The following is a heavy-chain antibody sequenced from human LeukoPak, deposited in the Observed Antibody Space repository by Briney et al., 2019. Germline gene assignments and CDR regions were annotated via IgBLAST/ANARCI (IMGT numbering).Heavy chain of an antibody. CDR2: FDSEDGET. D-gene: IGHD4-17*01. J-gene: IGHJ3*02. CDR1: GYTLTELS. V-gene: IGHV1-24*01. CDR3: ATDMTTVTTWSGAFDI. Sequence: ASVKVSCKVSGYTLTELSMHWVRQAPGKRLEWMGGFDSEDGETIYAQKFQGRVTMTEDTSTDTAYMELSSLRSEDTAVYYCATDMTTVTTWSGAFDIWGQGTMVTVSS.